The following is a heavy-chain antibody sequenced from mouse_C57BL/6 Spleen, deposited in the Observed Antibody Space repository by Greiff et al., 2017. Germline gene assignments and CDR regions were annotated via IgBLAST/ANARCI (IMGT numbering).Heavy chain of an antibody. CDR1: GYTFTSYW. CDR3: ARSGYDYYYFDY. J-gene: IGHJ2*01. D-gene: IGHD2-4*01. CDR2: IDPNSGGT. V-gene: IGHV1-72*01. Sequence: VKLQQPGAELVKPGASVKLSCKASGYTFTSYWMHWVKQRPGRGLEWIGRIDPNSGGTKYNEKFKSKATLTVDKPSSTAYMQLSSLTSEDSAVYYCARSGYDYYYFDYWGQGTTLTVSS.